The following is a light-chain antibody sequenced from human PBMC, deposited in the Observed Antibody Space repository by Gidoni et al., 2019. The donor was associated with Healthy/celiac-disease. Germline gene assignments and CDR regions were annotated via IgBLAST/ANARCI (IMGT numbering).Light chain of an antibody. CDR1: QRVSSSY. J-gene: IGKJ2*01. V-gene: IGKV3-20*01. CDR2: GAS. Sequence: EIVWTQSPGTLSLSPGERATLSCRASQRVSSSYLAWYQQKPGQAPRLLIYGASSRATGIPDRFSGSGSGTDFTLTIRRLEPEDFAVYYCQQYGSSPYTFGQGTKLEIK. CDR3: QQYGSSPYT.